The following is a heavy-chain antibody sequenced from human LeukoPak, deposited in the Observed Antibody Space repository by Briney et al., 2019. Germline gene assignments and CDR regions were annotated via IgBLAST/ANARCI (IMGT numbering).Heavy chain of an antibody. Sequence: GGSLRLSCAASGFTFSSYGMHWVRQAPGKGLEWVAFIRYDGSNKYYADSVKGRFTISRDNSKNSLYLQMNSLRAEDTAVYYCARSPAGANYYLDVWGKGTTVTISS. D-gene: IGHD1-14*01. V-gene: IGHV3-33*08. CDR3: ARSPAGANYYLDV. CDR1: GFTFSSYG. CDR2: IRYDGSNK. J-gene: IGHJ6*03.